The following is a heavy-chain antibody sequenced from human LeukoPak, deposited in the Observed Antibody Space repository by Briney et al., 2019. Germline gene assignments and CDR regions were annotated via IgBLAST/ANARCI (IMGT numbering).Heavy chain of an antibody. CDR1: GYTFTSYD. CDR3: ARVRAMITFGGVIDHFDY. V-gene: IGHV1-8*01. CDR2: MNPNSGNT. D-gene: IGHD3-16*02. J-gene: IGHJ4*02. Sequence: LGASVKVSCKASGYTFTSYDINWVRQATGQGLEWMGWMNPNSGNTGYAQKFQGRVTMTRNTSISTAYMELSSLRSEDTAAYYCARVRAMITFGGVIDHFDYWGQGTLVTVSS.